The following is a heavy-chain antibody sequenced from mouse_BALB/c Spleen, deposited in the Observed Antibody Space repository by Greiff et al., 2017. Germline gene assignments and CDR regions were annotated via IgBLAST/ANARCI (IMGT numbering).Heavy chain of an antibody. D-gene: IGHD1-1*01. CDR2: IWAGGST. Sequence: VQLQQSGPGLVAPSQSLSITCTVSGFSLTSYGVHWVRQPPGKGLEWLGVIWAGGSTNYNSALMSRLSISKDNSKSQVFLKMNSLQTDDTAMYYCAREREYGSSYYAMDYWGQGTSVTVSS. J-gene: IGHJ4*01. CDR1: GFSLTSYG. V-gene: IGHV2-9*02. CDR3: AREREYGSSYYAMDY.